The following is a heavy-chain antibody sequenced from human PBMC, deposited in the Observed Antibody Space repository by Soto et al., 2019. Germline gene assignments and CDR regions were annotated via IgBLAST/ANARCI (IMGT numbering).Heavy chain of an antibody. D-gene: IGHD6-6*01. J-gene: IGHJ4*02. CDR2: IYHSGST. CDR1: GGSISSSDW. V-gene: IGHV4-4*02. CDR3: VSRSQLVRRIH. Sequence: QVQLQESGPGLVKPSGTLSLTCAVSGGSISSSDWWTWVRQPPGKGLEWIGEIYHSGSTNYNASLKSRVTISVDKSKNEFSLKLSSVTAADTAVYYCVSRSQLVRRIHWGQGAVVTVSS.